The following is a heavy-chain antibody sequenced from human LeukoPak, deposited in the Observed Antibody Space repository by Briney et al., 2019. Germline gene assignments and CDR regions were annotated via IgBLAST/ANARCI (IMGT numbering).Heavy chain of an antibody. V-gene: IGHV1-18*01. J-gene: IGHJ4*02. CDR1: GYTFTSYG. Sequence: GASVKVSCKASGYTFTSYGISWVRQAPGQGLEWMGWISAYNGNTNYAQKLQGRVTMTTDTSTSTAYMELSRLRSDDTAVYYCAGIAVAGTRNYWGQGTLVTVSS. CDR3: AGIAVAGTRNY. CDR2: ISAYNGNT. D-gene: IGHD6-19*01.